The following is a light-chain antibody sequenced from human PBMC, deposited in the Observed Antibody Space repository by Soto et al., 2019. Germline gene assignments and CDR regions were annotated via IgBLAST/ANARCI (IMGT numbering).Light chain of an antibody. CDR2: GAS. CDR3: QQYGSSRWT. V-gene: IGKV3-20*01. CDR1: QSVSSSY. J-gene: IGKJ1*01. Sequence: EIVLTQSPGTLSLSPGERATLSCRASQSVSSSYLAWYQQKPGQAPRPLIYGASSRATGIPDRFSGSGSGTDLTLTISRLEPEDFAVYYCQQYGSSRWTFGQGTKVEIK.